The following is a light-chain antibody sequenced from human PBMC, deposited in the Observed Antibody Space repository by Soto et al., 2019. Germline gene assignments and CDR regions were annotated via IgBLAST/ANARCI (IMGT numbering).Light chain of an antibody. CDR2: YND. CDR1: SSNIGSNT. V-gene: IGLV1-44*01. Sequence: QSVLAQPPSASLTPGQRVTISCSGSSSNIGSNTVNWYQQLPGTAPKLLIYYNDQRPSGVPDRFSGSKSGTSASLAISGLQSEDEADYYCAAWDDSLNGFYVFGTGTKVTVL. CDR3: AAWDDSLNGFYV. J-gene: IGLJ1*01.